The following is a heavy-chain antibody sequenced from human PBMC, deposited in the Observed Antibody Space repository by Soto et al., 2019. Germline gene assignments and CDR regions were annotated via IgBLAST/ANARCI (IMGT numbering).Heavy chain of an antibody. Sequence: QVQLVQSGAEVKKPGSSVKVSCKASGGTFSSYAISWVRQAPGQGLEWMGGIIPIFGTANYAQKFQGRVTITADESTSTAYMELSSLRSEDTAVYYCARAREQLGQRTGYYFDSWGQGTLVTVSS. CDR2: IIPIFGTA. V-gene: IGHV1-69*12. D-gene: IGHD6-13*01. CDR1: GGTFSSYA. CDR3: ARAREQLGQRTGYYFDS. J-gene: IGHJ4*02.